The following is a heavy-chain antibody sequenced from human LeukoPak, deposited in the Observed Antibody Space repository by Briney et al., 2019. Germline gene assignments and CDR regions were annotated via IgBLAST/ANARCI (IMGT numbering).Heavy chain of an antibody. J-gene: IGHJ4*02. CDR2: ISAYNGNT. Sequence: SVKVSCKASGYSFTSYCISWVRQAPGQGLEWIGWISAYNGNTKHARQLQGRVTITTDTSTSTAYLELRSVTYADTAVYSCASDGHDSDSGFDYWGQGTLVTVSS. CDR3: ASDGHDSDSGFDY. V-gene: IGHV1-18*01. CDR1: GYSFTSYC. D-gene: IGHD3-10*01.